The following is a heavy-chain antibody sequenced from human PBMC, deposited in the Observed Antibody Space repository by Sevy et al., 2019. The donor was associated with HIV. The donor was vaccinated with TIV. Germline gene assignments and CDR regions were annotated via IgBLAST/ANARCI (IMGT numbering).Heavy chain of an antibody. CDR1: GGSITSLY. D-gene: IGHD1-26*01. J-gene: IGHJ4*02. Sequence: SETLSLTCTVSGGSITSLYWGWIRQPPGKGLEWIANIYYNGKTNYNPTLKSRVTISLDTSKNQFSLRLSSVTAADTAIYYRAGENAWGRGYSWGQGTLVTVSS. V-gene: IGHV4-59*08. CDR2: IYYNGKT. CDR3: AGENAWGRGYS.